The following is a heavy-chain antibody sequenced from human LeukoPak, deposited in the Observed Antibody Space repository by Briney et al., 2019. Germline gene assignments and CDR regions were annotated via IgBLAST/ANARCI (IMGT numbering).Heavy chain of an antibody. D-gene: IGHD6-13*01. CDR1: GFTFSSYS. CDR3: ARDPLSSSSFDL. V-gene: IGHV3-48*01. CDR2: ISSRSATI. Sequence: GGSLRLSCAASGFTFSSYSTNWVRQAPGMGLEWVSYISSRSATIYYADSVKGRFTISRDNAKNSLYLQMNSLRAEDTAVYYCARDPLSSSSFDLWGQGTLVTVSS. J-gene: IGHJ4*02.